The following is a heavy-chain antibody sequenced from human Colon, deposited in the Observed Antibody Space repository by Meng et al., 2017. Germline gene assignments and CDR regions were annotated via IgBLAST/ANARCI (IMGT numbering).Heavy chain of an antibody. CDR1: GFSFNSYV. V-gene: IGHV3-23*01. CDR2: ISGTSGTT. J-gene: IGHJ6*02. Sequence: GESLKISCAASGFSFNSYVMSWVRQAPGKGPEWVAAISGTSGTTFYTDSVKGRFTISRDNSKNTLYLQLNNLRAEDTAVYYCAKDRVSLFYYYCGLDVWGQGTTVTVSS. CDR3: AKDRVSLFYYYCGLDV.